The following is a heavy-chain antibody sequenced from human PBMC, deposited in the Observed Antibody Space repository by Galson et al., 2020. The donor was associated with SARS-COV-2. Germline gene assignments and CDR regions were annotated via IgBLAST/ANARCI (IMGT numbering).Heavy chain of an antibody. V-gene: IGHV1-8*01. D-gene: IGHD3-3*01. Sequence: ASVKVSCKASGYTFTSYDINWVRQATGQGLEWMGWMNPNSGNTGYAQKFQGRVTMTRNTSISTAYMELSSLRSEDTAVYYCARGVSTIFGVVIIYYYGMDVWGQGTTVTVSS. CDR3: ARGVSTIFGVVIIYYYGMDV. CDR2: MNPNSGNT. J-gene: IGHJ6*02. CDR1: GYTFTSYD.